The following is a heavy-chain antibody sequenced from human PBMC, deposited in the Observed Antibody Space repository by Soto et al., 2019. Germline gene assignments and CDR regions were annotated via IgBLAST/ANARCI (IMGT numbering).Heavy chain of an antibody. V-gene: IGHV3-23*01. CDR3: AKGIHGGSPHYSGYGF. Sequence: GGSLRLSCAASGFTFSSYAMSWVRQAPGKGLEWVSAISGSGGSTYYADSVKGRFTISRDNSKNTLYLQMNSLRAEDTAVYYCAKGIHGGSPHYSGYGFWGQGTLVTVSS. D-gene: IGHD5-12*01. CDR2: ISGSGGST. CDR1: GFTFSSYA. J-gene: IGHJ4*02.